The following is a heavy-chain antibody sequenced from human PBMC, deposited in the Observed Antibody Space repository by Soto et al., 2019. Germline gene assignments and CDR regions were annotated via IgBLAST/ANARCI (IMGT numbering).Heavy chain of an antibody. CDR1: GGTFSSYA. Sequence: QVQLVQSGAEVKKPGPSVKLSCTASGGTFSSYAISWGRQAPGQGLEWMGGIIPIFGTANYAQTFQGRVTITADKSSSTASLELSSLVSGDTAMYYCARDRDWGQGTLVTVS. J-gene: IGHJ4*02. CDR2: IIPIFGTA. V-gene: IGHV1-69*06. CDR3: ARDRD.